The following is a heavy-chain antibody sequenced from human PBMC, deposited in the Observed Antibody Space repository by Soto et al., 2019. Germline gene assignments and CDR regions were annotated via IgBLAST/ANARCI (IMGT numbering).Heavy chain of an antibody. CDR1: GFTFSSYG. V-gene: IGHV3-33*01. CDR2: IWYDGRNK. D-gene: IGHD1-26*01. Sequence: QVQLVESGGGVVQPGRSLRLSCAASGFTFSSYGMHWVRQAPGKGLEWVAVIWYDGRNKYYADSVKGRFTISRDNSKNTLYLQMNSLRAEDTAVYYCARDSGSYYEGMDVWGQGTTVTVSS. CDR3: ARDSGSYYEGMDV. J-gene: IGHJ6*02.